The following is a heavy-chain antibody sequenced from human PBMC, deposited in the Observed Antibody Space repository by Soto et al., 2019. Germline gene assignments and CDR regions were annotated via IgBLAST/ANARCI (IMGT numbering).Heavy chain of an antibody. V-gene: IGHV3-48*01. CDR3: AKDQSNSNPLYYFDF. CDR1: GFTFSSYS. J-gene: IGHJ4*02. CDR2: ISSSSSTI. D-gene: IGHD3-22*01. Sequence: GGSLRLSCAASGFTFSSYSMNWVRRAPGKGLEWVSYISSSSSTIYYADSVKGRFTISRDNAKNSLYLQMNSLRAEDTAIYYCAKDQSNSNPLYYFDFWGPGTLVTVSS.